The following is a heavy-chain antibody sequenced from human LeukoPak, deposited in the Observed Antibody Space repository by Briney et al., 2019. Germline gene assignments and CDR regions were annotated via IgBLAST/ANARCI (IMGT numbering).Heavy chain of an antibody. CDR3: ARIWFGELLYRSTWTH. CDR2: ISSSSSTI. CDR1: GFTFSSYS. Sequence: PGGSLRLSCAASGFTFSSYSMNWVRQAPGKGLEWVSYISSSSSTIYYADSVKGRFTISRDNSKNSLYLQMNSLRAEDTAVYYFARIWFGELLYRSTWTHWGQGTLVTVSS. J-gene: IGHJ4*02. D-gene: IGHD3-10*01. V-gene: IGHV3-48*01.